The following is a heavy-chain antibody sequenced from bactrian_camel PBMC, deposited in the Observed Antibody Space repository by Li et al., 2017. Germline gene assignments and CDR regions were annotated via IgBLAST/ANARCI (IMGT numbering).Heavy chain of an antibody. CDR2: INSDGSNT. D-gene: IGHD1*01. J-gene: IGHJ4*01. CDR1: GFTFSNYF. CDR3: ATRATRGVPLEFVD. Sequence: HVQLVESGGGLVQPGGSLRLSCEGSGFTFSNYFIRWVRQAPGKGLEWVSSINSDGSNTYYADSVKGRFTISRDNAKDTMYLQMNSLKSEDKALYYCATRATRGVPLEFVDWGRGTQVTVS. V-gene: IGHV3-2*01.